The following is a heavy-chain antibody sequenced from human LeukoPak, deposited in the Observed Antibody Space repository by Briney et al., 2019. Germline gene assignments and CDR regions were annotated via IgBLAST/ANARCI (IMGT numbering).Heavy chain of an antibody. Sequence: SETLSLTCTVSGGSMSSSYWTWIRQPPGKGLECIGFIYYSGSTTYNPSLGSRVTMSLDKSKNQFSLELSSVTAADTAVYYCASLYSSSWRFEYWGQGTLVTVSS. CDR1: GGSMSSSY. D-gene: IGHD6-13*01. J-gene: IGHJ4*02. CDR3: ASLYSSSWRFEY. V-gene: IGHV4-59*01. CDR2: IYYSGST.